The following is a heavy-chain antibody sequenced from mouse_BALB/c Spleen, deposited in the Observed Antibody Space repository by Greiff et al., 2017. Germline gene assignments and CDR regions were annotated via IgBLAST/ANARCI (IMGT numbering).Heavy chain of an antibody. CDR2: IDPENGDT. V-gene: IGHV14-4*02. CDR1: GFNIKDYY. Sequence: VQLQQSGAELVRSGASVKLSCTASGFNIKDYYMHWVKQRPEQGLEWIGWIDPENGDTEYAPKFQGKATMTADTSSNTAYLQLSSLTSEDTAVYYCDYYYGSSYGYWGQGTTLTVSS. D-gene: IGHD1-1*01. CDR3: DYYYGSSYGY. J-gene: IGHJ2*01.